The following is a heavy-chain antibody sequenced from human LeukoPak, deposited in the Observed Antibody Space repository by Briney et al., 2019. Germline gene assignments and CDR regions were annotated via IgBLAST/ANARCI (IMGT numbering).Heavy chain of an antibody. CDR3: ARGGYSSSFEKRNWFDP. CDR2: IYYSGST. J-gene: IGHJ5*02. Sequence: PSETLSLTCTVSGGSISSYYWSWIRQPPGKGLEWIGYIYYSGSTNYNPSLKSRVTISVDTSKNQFSLKLSSVTAADTAVYYCARGGYSSSFEKRNWFDPWGQGTLVTVSS. V-gene: IGHV4-59*01. D-gene: IGHD6-6*01. CDR1: GGSISSYY.